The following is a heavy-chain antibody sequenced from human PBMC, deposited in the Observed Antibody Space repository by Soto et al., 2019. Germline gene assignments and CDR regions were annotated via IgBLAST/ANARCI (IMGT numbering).Heavy chain of an antibody. CDR3: ARDLVEPYYYYGMDV. J-gene: IGHJ6*02. CDR2: IYYSGST. CDR1: GGSISSYY. D-gene: IGHD2-8*02. V-gene: IGHV4-59*01. Sequence: ETLSLTCTVSGGSISSYYWSWIRQPPGKGLEWIGYIYYSGSTNYNPSLKSRVTISVDTSKNQFSLKLSSVTAADTAVYYCARDLVEPYYYYGMDVWGQGTTVTVSS.